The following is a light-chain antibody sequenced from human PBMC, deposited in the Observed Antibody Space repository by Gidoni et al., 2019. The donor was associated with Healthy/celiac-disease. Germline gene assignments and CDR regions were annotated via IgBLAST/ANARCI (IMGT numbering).Light chain of an antibody. CDR3: QQYYSYPPT. V-gene: IGKV1-8*01. CDR1: QGISSY. J-gene: IGKJ1*01. Sequence: AIQITQSPSSLSASTGDRVTITCRASQGISSYLAWYQQKPGKAPKLLIYAASTLQSGVPARCSGSGSGTVFTLTISFLQSEDFATYYCQQYYSYPPTFXQXTKVEIK. CDR2: AAS.